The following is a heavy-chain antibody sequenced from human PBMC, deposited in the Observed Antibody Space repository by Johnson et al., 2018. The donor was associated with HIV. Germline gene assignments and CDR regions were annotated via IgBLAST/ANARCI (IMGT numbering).Heavy chain of an antibody. CDR3: ATFGGGSFHAFDI. D-gene: IGHD1-26*01. CDR1: GFTFSSYT. V-gene: IGHV3-30*04. J-gene: IGHJ3*02. CDR2: ISFDGGDK. Sequence: QMLLVESGGGVVQPGRSLRLSCAASGFTFSSYTIHWVRQAPGKGLEWVAVISFDGGDKYYADSVKGRFTISRDNSKSTFFLQMNSLRAEDTAVYYCATFGGGSFHAFDIWGQGTMVTVSS.